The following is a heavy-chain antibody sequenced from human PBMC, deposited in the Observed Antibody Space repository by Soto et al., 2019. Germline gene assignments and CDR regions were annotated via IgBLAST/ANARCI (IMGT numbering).Heavy chain of an antibody. CDR3: ARRWGATFDF. Sequence: QVQLQESGPGLVKPSETLSLTCTVSGGSISSYYWSWIRQPPGKGLEWIGYIYYSGSTNYNPSLKSRVTISVDTSKNQFSLKLSSVTAADRAVYYCARRWGATFDFWGQGTLVTVSS. V-gene: IGHV4-59*08. CDR1: GGSISSYY. J-gene: IGHJ4*02. CDR2: IYYSGST. D-gene: IGHD1-26*01.